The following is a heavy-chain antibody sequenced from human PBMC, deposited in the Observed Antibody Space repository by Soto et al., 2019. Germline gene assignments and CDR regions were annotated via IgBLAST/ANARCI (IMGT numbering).Heavy chain of an antibody. CDR2: ISGSGGST. CDR1: GFTFSSYA. CDR3: ARSPPTYYYDSSGYYFPQGAFDI. J-gene: IGHJ3*02. Sequence: GGSLRLSCAASGFTFSSYAMSWVRQAPGKGLEWVSAISGSGGSTYYADSVKGRFTISRDNSKNTLYLQMNSLRAEDTAVYYCARSPPTYYYDSSGYYFPQGAFDIWGQGTMVTVSS. D-gene: IGHD3-22*01. V-gene: IGHV3-23*01.